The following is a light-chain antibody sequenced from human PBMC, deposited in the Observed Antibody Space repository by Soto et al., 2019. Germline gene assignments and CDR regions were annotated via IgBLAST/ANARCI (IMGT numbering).Light chain of an antibody. CDR3: QQYNSYWT. J-gene: IGKJ1*01. V-gene: IGKV3-20*01. Sequence: LSQSPGTLSLTPGERATLSCRASQSVGSSYLTWYQQKPGQAPRLLIYDVSSRATGIPDRFSGSGSGTDFTLTISSLQPDDLATYYCQQYNSYWTFGQGTIVAIK. CDR1: QSVGSSY. CDR2: DVS.